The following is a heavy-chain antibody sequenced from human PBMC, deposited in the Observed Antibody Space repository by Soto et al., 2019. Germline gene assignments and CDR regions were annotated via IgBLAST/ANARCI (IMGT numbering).Heavy chain of an antibody. D-gene: IGHD3-3*01. CDR3: ARGRDYDSWSGDWFDP. CDR2: ISYDGSNK. Sequence: VQLVESGGVVVQPGRSLRLSCAASGFTFSSYAMHWVRQAPGKGLEWVAVISYDGSNKYYADSVKGRFTISRDNSKNTLYLQMNSLRAEDTAVEYCARGRDYDSWSGDWFDPWGQGTLVTVST. V-gene: IGHV3-30-3*01. CDR1: GFTFSSYA. J-gene: IGHJ5*02.